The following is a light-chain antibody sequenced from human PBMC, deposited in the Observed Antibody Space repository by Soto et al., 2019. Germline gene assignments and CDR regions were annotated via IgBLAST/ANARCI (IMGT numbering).Light chain of an antibody. CDR1: KLGHKY. CDR3: QAWDGSTYV. CDR2: QDT. V-gene: IGLV3-1*01. J-gene: IGLJ1*01. Sequence: SYELTQPPSVSVSPGQTASITCSGDKLGHKYVSWYQQKPDQSPVVVIYQDTKRPSGIPERFSGSNSGNTATLTISGTQAMDEADYYCQAWDGSTYVFGTGTKVTVL.